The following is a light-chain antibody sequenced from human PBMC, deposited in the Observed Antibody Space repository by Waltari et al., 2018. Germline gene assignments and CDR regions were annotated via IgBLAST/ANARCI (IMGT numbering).Light chain of an antibody. J-gene: IGLJ1*01. CDR2: DVS. CDR3: CSYAGSYRV. V-gene: IGLV2-11*01. Sequence: QSALTQPRSVSGSPGQSVTISCTGTSSDVGGYNYVSWYQQHPGEAPKLMIYDVSKRPPGVPDRFSGSKSGNTASLTISGLQAEDEADYYCCSYAGSYRVFGTGTKVTVL. CDR1: SSDVGGYNY.